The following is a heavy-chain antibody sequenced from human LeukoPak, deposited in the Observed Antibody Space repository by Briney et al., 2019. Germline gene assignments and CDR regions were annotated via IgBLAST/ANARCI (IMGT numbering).Heavy chain of an antibody. CDR3: AKSTSASKVDYFDY. D-gene: IGHD4-23*01. J-gene: IGHJ4*02. V-gene: IGHV3-23*01. CDR1: GFTFSSYA. CDR2: ISGGGAST. Sequence: GGSLRLSCAASGFTFSSYAMSWVRQAPGKGLDWVSGISGGGASTYYADSVKGRFTISRDNSKNTLYLQMNSLRVEDTAVYYCAKSTSASKVDYFDYWGQGTPVTVSS.